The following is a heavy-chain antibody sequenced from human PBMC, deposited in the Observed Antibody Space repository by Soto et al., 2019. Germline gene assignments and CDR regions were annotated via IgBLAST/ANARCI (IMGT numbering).Heavy chain of an antibody. J-gene: IGHJ5*02. Sequence: ASVKVSCKASGYTFTIYGISWVRQAPGQGREWMGWISAYNGNTNYAQKLQARVTLTTDTSTSTAYLELRSLRSDDTAVYYCARDWHYDRQYNWFDPWGQGTLVTVSS. V-gene: IGHV1-18*01. CDR3: ARDWHYDRQYNWFDP. D-gene: IGHD3-22*01. CDR2: ISAYNGNT. CDR1: GYTFTIYG.